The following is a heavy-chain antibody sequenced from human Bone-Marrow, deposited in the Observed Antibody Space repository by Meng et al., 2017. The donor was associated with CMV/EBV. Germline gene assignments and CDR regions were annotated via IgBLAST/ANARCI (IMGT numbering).Heavy chain of an antibody. Sequence: GGSLRLSCAASGFTFSSYGMHWVRQAPGKGLEWVSYISSSSSTIYYADSVKGRFTISRDNAKNSLYLQMNSLRAEDTAVYYCARELDDFWSGYYPLDPWGQGTLVTVSS. V-gene: IGHV3-48*04. CDR2: ISSSSSTI. D-gene: IGHD3-3*01. J-gene: IGHJ5*02. CDR3: ARELDDFWSGYYPLDP. CDR1: GFTFSSYG.